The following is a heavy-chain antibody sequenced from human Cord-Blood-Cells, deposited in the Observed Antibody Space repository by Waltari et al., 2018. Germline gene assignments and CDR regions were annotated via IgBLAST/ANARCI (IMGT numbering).Heavy chain of an antibody. CDR2: ISSSSSYI. V-gene: IGHV3-21*01. J-gene: IGHJ3*02. CDR1: GSTFSSYS. CDR3: ARDYRGSGAFDI. Sequence: EVQLVESGGGLVKPGGSLRLSCAASGSTFSSYSMNWVRQAPGKGLEWVSSISSSSSYIYYADSVKGRFTIARDNAKNSLYLQMNSLRAEDTAVYYCARDYRGSGAFDIWGQGTMVTVSS. D-gene: IGHD3-10*01.